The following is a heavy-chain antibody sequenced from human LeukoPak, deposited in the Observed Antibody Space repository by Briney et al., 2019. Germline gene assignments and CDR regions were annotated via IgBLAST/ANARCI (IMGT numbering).Heavy chain of an antibody. CDR2: IWFDGSNK. D-gene: IGHD2-2*01. V-gene: IGHV3-33*06. J-gene: IGHJ1*01. Sequence: GGSLRLSCAASGFTFSNYGMHWGRQAPGKGLEWVAVIWFDGSNKYYADSVKGRFTISRDNSKNTLYLQMNSLRAEDTAVYYCAKDWHGNAATYFQHWGQGTLVTVSS. CDR3: AKDWHGNAATYFQH. CDR1: GFTFSNYG.